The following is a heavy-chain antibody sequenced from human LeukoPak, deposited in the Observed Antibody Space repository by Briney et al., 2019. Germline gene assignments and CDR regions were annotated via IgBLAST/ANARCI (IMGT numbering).Heavy chain of an antibody. CDR3: AKDSSGTHLDY. Sequence: PGGSLRLSCAASGFIFSTYGMHWVRQAPGKGLEWVTVISYDGSDKYYEDSVKGRFTISRDNSKNTLYLQMNSLRAEDTAVYYCAKDSSGTHLDYWGQGTLVTVSS. V-gene: IGHV3-30*18. J-gene: IGHJ4*02. D-gene: IGHD3-22*01. CDR1: GFIFSTYG. CDR2: ISYDGSDK.